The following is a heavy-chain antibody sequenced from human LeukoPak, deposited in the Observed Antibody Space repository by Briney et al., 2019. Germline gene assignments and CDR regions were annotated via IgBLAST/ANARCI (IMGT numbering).Heavy chain of an antibody. Sequence: PGGSLRLSCAASGFTFSSYAMSWVRQAPGKGLEWVSYISGSVGSTYYADSVKGRFTISRDNSKNTLYLQMNSLRADDTAVYYCAKVPTNYCSGGSCYLDFWGQGTLVTVSS. V-gene: IGHV3-23*01. CDR1: GFTFSSYA. CDR3: AKVPTNYCSGGSCYLDF. CDR2: ISGSVGST. J-gene: IGHJ4*02. D-gene: IGHD2-15*01.